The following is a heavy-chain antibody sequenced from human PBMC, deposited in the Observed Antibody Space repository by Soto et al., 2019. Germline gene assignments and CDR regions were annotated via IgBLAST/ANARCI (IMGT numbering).Heavy chain of an antibody. CDR1: GYTFTSYA. J-gene: IGHJ4*02. Sequence: ASVKVSCKASGYTFTSYAMHWVRQAPGQRLEWMGWINAGNGNTKYSQKFQGRVTITRDTSASTAYMELSSLRSEDTAVYYCARDYPPTRYSSSWYTGSIDFWGQGNQVTVSS. CDR3: ARDYPPTRYSSSWYTGSIDF. D-gene: IGHD6-13*01. V-gene: IGHV1-3*01. CDR2: INAGNGNT.